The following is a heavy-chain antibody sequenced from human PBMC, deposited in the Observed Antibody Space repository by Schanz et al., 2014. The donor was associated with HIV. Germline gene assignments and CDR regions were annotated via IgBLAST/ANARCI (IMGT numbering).Heavy chain of an antibody. CDR3: TTENLRS. V-gene: IGHV3-15*01. CDR2: IKSKIDAGTT. J-gene: IGHJ4*02. Sequence: VQLVESGGGVVQPGESLRLACAASGLSFNDAWMTWVRQAPGKGLEWVGRIKSKIDAGTTDYAAPVKGRFTLSRDDSKNTLYLQMKSLKTEDTAVYYCTTENLRSWGQGTLVTVSS. CDR1: GLSFNDAW.